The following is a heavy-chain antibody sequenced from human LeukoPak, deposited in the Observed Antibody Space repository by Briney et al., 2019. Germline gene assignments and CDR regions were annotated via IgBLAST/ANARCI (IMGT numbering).Heavy chain of an antibody. V-gene: IGHV3-7*01. Sequence: GGSLRLSCTASGFTFCSYWMNWVRQAPGKGLEWVANIKEDGSEQYYVDSVKGRFTISRDNAKNSLHLQMNSLRAEDTAVYFCARDRRGEKSQYNCFDPWGQGTLVTVSS. J-gene: IGHJ5*02. CDR1: GFTFCSYW. CDR3: ARDRRGEKSQYNCFDP. CDR2: IKEDGSEQ. D-gene: IGHD3-10*01.